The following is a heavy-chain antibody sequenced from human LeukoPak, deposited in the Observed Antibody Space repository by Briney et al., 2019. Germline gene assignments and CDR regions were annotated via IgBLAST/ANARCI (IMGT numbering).Heavy chain of an antibody. J-gene: IGHJ6*02. CDR3: ARVDTAMVTWGMDV. CDR2: VIPILDIT. V-gene: IGHV1-69*10. CDR1: GGTFSSHA. D-gene: IGHD5-18*01. Sequence: SVKVSCKASGGTFSSHAMNWVRQAPGQGLEWMGGVIPILDITDYAQKFQGRLTITADKSTGTGYMELSSLKASDTAMYYCARVDTAMVTWGMDVWGQGTTVTVSS.